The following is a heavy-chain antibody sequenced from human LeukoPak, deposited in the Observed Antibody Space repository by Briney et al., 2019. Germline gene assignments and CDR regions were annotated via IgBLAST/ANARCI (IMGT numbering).Heavy chain of an antibody. CDR3: ATDSYYYGSGSYYNPVY. Sequence: GASVKVSCKVSGYTLTELSMHWVRQAPGKGLEWMGGFDPEDGETIYAQKFQGRVTMTEDTPTDTAYMELSSLRSEDTAVYYCATDSYYYGSGSYYNPVYWGQGTLVTVSS. V-gene: IGHV1-24*01. D-gene: IGHD3-10*01. J-gene: IGHJ4*02. CDR2: FDPEDGET. CDR1: GYTLTELS.